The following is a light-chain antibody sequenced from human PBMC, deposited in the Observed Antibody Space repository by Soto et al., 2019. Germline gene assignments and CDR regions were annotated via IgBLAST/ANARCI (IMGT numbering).Light chain of an antibody. V-gene: IGKV3-15*01. CDR2: GAF. Sequence: EIVLTQSPATLSVSPGEGATLSCRTSQIIGTNLAWYQQKPGQAPRLLIYGAFIRAPGFPVRFRGTGSGSEFTLTISSLQSEDGALYFCQQYNDWWTFGQGTKVEIK. J-gene: IGKJ1*01. CDR3: QQYNDWWT. CDR1: QIIGTN.